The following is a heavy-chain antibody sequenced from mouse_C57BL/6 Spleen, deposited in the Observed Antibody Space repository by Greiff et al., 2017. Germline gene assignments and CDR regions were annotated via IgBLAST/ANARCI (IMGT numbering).Heavy chain of an antibody. Sequence: QVQLQQPGAELVKPGASVKMSCKASGYTFTSYWITWVKQRPGQGLEWIGDIYPGSGSTNYNEKFKSKATLTVDTSSSTAYMQLSSLTSEDSAVYYCASHYYGRDAMDYWGQGTSVTVSS. V-gene: IGHV1-55*01. CDR1: GYTFTSYW. D-gene: IGHD1-1*01. CDR2: IYPGSGST. J-gene: IGHJ4*01. CDR3: ASHYYGRDAMDY.